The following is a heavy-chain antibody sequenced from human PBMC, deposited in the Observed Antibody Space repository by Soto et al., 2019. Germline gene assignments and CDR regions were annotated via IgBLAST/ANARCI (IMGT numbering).Heavy chain of an antibody. J-gene: IGHJ6*02. CDR1: DDVIISDY. CDR3: ARADYEILTGSYAMDV. CDR2: VSPNGAT. V-gene: IGHV4-4*07. Sequence: SETLSLTCTVSDDVIISDYCNFIRHPPLKGLEWIGRVSPNGATNYNPSLESRVTMSVDTSKNQFSLKLTSVTAADTAVYFCARADYEILTGSYAMDVWGQVTTVTVCS. D-gene: IGHD3-9*01.